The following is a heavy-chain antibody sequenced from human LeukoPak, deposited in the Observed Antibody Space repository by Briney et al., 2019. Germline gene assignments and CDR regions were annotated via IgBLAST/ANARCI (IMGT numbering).Heavy chain of an antibody. CDR3: ALGGSYRHFDN. Sequence: ASVKVSCKASGYTFTGCYMHWVRQAPGQGLEWMGWINPNSGVTNSAQKFQGRVTMTSDTSIITAYMGLRSLRSDDTAVYYCALGGSYRHFDNWGQGTLVTVSS. CDR1: GYTFTGCY. J-gene: IGHJ4*02. D-gene: IGHD3-16*02. V-gene: IGHV1-2*02. CDR2: INPNSGVT.